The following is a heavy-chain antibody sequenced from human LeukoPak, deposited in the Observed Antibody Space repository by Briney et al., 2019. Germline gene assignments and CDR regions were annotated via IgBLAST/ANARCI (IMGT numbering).Heavy chain of an antibody. CDR2: IYGGGGP. CDR3: AREGGGPSGPLDY. J-gene: IGHJ4*02. CDR1: GSTFSSYA. V-gene: IGHV3-66*01. Sequence: GGSLRLSCEASGSTFSSYAMNWVRQAPGRGLEWVSVIYGGGGPYYADSVKGRFTISRDNSKNTLYLQMNSLRAEDTAVYYCAREGGGPSGPLDYWGQGTLVTVSS. D-gene: IGHD3-3*01.